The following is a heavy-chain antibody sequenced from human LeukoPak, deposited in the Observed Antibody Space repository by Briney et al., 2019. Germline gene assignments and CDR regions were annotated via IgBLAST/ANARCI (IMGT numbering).Heavy chain of an antibody. CDR2: INSDGSST. D-gene: IGHD2-2*02. CDR1: GFTFSSYW. J-gene: IGHJ6*02. Sequence: PGGSLTLSCAASGFTFSSYWMHWVRQAPGKGLVWVSRINSDGSSTSYADSVKGRFTISRDNAKNTLYLQMNSLRAEDTAVYYCARDDCSSTSCYTDYYYYGMDVWGQGTTVTVSS. V-gene: IGHV3-74*01. CDR3: ARDDCSSTSCYTDYYYYGMDV.